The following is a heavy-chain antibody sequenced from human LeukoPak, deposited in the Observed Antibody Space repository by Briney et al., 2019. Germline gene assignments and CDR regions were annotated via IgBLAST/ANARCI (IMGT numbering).Heavy chain of an antibody. D-gene: IGHD3-10*01. Sequence: SETLSLTCTVSGGSLSSNYYWGWIRQPPGKGLEWIGSMYYSGSTYYNPSLKSRVTISVDTSKNQFSLKLSSVTAADTAVYYCARVLRFRYYGMDVWGQGTTVTVSS. J-gene: IGHJ6*02. CDR2: MYYSGST. CDR3: ARVLRFRYYGMDV. V-gene: IGHV4-39*07. CDR1: GGSLSSNYY.